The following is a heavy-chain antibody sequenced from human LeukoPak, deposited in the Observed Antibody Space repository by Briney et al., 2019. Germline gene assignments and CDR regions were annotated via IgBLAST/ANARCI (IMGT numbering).Heavy chain of an antibody. J-gene: IGHJ6*03. Sequence: SETLSLTCTVSGGSISTYYWSWVRQPAGKGLEWIGRIFTSGITNYNPSLKSRVTVSVDTSKNQFSLKLNSVTAAGTAVYYCAKDGYSSSMDVWGKGTTVTVSS. CDR2: IFTSGIT. D-gene: IGHD6-13*01. CDR3: AKDGYSSSMDV. CDR1: GGSISTYY. V-gene: IGHV4-4*07.